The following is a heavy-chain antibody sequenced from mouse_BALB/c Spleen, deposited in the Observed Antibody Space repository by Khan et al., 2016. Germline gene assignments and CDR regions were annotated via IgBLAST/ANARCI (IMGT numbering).Heavy chain of an antibody. CDR2: IKTYTGEQ. CDR3: ARSRQLCLYYAMDY. CDR1: GYNFENYG. J-gene: IGHJ4*01. V-gene: IGHV9-1*02. Sequence: QIQLVQSGPELKKPGETVKISCKASGYNFENYGMNWVKQAPGKGLKWMGWIKTYTGEQTYADDFKGRFAFSLEASASTDYLQINNLNNEDMATYFCARSRQLCLYYAMDYWGQGTSVTVSS. D-gene: IGHD6-1*01.